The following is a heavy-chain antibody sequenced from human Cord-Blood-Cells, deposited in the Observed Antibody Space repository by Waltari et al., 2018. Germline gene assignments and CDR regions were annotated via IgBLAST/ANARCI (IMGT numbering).Heavy chain of an antibody. CDR2: ISYDGSNK. CDR3: ARDSTLGY. J-gene: IGHJ4*02. V-gene: IGHV3-30-3*01. CDR1: GFTFSSYA. D-gene: IGHD3-16*01. Sequence: QVQLVESGGGVVQPGRSLRLSCAASGFTFSSYAMHWVRQAPGKGRGWVEVISYDGSNKYCADSVKGRFTISRDNSKNTLYLQMNSLRAEDTAVYYCARDSTLGYWGQGTLVTVSS.